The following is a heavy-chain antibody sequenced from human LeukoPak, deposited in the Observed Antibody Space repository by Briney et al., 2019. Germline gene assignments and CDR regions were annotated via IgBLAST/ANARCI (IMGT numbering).Heavy chain of an antibody. D-gene: IGHD6-13*01. CDR2: ISDRCGST. CDR3: AKLALGYSSSHIDY. V-gene: IGHV3-23*01. CDR1: GFTLSSYA. Sequence: PGGSLRLSCASSGFTLSSYAMSWVRQAPGKGLEGVSAISDRCGSTYYADSVKGRFTISRDNSKNTLHLQMNSLRAQDTAVYYCAKLALGYSSSHIDYWGQGTLVTVSS. J-gene: IGHJ4*01.